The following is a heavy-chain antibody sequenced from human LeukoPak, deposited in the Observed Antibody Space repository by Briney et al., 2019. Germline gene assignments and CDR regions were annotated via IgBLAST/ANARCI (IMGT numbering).Heavy chain of an antibody. D-gene: IGHD3-10*01. CDR1: GFTFTTYA. Sequence: GGSLRLSCEASGFTFTTYAMNWVRQAPGQGLEWVSGISATGGTTYYADSVKGRFTISRDNSKNTLYLQMNSLRAEDTAVYYCARERSGYYGSGSGNWFDPWGQGTLVTVSS. CDR2: ISATGGTT. V-gene: IGHV3-23*01. CDR3: ARERSGYYGSGSGNWFDP. J-gene: IGHJ5*02.